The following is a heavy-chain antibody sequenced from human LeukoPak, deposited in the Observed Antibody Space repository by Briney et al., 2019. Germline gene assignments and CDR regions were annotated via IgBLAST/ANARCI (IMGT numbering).Heavy chain of an antibody. Sequence: SVKVSCKASGGTFSSYAISWVRQAPGQGLEWMGGIIPIFGTANYAQKFQGRVTITTDESTSTAYMELSSLRSEDTAVYYCARDRITYYDSLTGYPKTLDYMDVWGKGTAVTVSS. CDR2: IIPIFGTA. D-gene: IGHD3-9*01. V-gene: IGHV1-69*05. CDR1: GGTFSSYA. J-gene: IGHJ6*03. CDR3: ARDRITYYDSLTGYPKTLDYMDV.